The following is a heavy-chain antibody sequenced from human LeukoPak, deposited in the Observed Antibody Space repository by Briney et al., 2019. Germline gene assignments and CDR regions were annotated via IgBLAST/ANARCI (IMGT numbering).Heavy chain of an antibody. V-gene: IGHV3-30*02. J-gene: IGHJ4*02. CDR3: AKGLRWFGDFYFNFFDY. CDR1: GFTFSSYG. Sequence: GGSLRLSCAASGFTFSSYGMDWVRQAPGKGLEWVAFISYDGGKRFFGESVKGRFTIARDNSENTVSLQMNTLKTEDTAVYYCAKGLRWFGDFYFNFFDYWGQGILVTVSS. CDR2: ISYDGGKR. D-gene: IGHD3-10*01.